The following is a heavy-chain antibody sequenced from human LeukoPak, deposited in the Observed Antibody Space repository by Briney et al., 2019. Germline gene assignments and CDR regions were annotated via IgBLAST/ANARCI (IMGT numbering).Heavy chain of an antibody. Sequence: SETLSLTCGVSGGSLSFYYWSWIRQSPGKGLEWLAEISQNGDSNYNMSLKSRVTISLDKSKNQVSLKLNSVTAADTAVYYCARAGPGYSYGYTPFSFDSWGQGTLVTVSS. J-gene: IGHJ4*02. D-gene: IGHD5-18*01. CDR1: GGSLSFYY. V-gene: IGHV4-34*01. CDR3: ARAGPGYSYGYTPFSFDS. CDR2: ISQNGDS.